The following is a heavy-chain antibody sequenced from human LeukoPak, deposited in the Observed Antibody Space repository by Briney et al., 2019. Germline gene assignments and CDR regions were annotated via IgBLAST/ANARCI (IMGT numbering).Heavy chain of an antibody. V-gene: IGHV1-18*01. CDR1: GYTFTSYG. D-gene: IGHD2-21*01. J-gene: IGHJ6*02. CDR3: ARTPTGPDYYYYYYGMDV. Sequence: ASVKVSCKASGYTFTSYGISWVRQALGQGLEGMGWISASNGNTNYAQKLQGRVTMTTDTSTSTAYMELRSLRSDDTAVYYCARTPTGPDYYYYYYGMDVWGQGTTVTVSS. CDR2: ISASNGNT.